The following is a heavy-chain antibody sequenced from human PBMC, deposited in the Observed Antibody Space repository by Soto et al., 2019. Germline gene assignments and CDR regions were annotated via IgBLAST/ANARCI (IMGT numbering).Heavy chain of an antibody. CDR1: GYTFTTFD. J-gene: IGHJ4*02. Sequence: QVQLVQSGAEVRKPGASVKVSCKASGYTFTTFDIFWVRQATGQGLEWMGWMNPNSGNTDYAQKFQGRVTMTRNTSIITAYMELSSLRPDDTVIHYCTKACYNSTWDEFNSRRSDYWGQGTLVTVSS. CDR2: MNPNSGNT. D-gene: IGHD6-13*01. V-gene: IGHV1-8*01. CDR3: TKACYNSTWDEFNSRRSDY.